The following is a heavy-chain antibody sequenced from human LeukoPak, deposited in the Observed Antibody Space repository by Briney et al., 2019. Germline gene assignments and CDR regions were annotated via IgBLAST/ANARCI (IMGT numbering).Heavy chain of an antibody. Sequence: VASVKVSCKASGYTFTGYYIHWVRQAPGQGLEWMGWINANSCDTNYAQKFQGRVTMTRDTAVSTAYMELSRLRSDDTAVYSCARGGTSRGSGFYYFDYWGQGTPVTVSS. CDR3: ARGGTSRGSGFYYFDY. CDR2: INANSCDT. V-gene: IGHV1-2*02. CDR1: GYTFTGYY. J-gene: IGHJ4*02. D-gene: IGHD6-19*01.